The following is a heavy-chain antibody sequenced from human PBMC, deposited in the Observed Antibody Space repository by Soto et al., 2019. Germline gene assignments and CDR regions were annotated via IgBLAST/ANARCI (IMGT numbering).Heavy chain of an antibody. CDR3: ARDRYYGSGSWDYSMDV. Sequence: QVQLVQSGAEVKKPGSSVKVSCKASGGTFSSYAISWVRQAPGQGLEWMGGIIPIFGTANYAQKFQGRVTITADESTSTAYMELSSLRSEDTAVYYCARDRYYGSGSWDYSMDVWGQGNTVTGSS. V-gene: IGHV1-69*01. D-gene: IGHD3-10*01. CDR1: GGTFSSYA. CDR2: IIPIFGTA. J-gene: IGHJ6*02.